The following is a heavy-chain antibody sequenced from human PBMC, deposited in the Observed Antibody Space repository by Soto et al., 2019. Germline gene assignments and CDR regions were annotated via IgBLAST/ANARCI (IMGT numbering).Heavy chain of an antibody. Sequence: SETLSLTCAVYGGSFSGYYWSWIRQPPGKGLEWIGEINHSGSTNYNPSLKSRVTISVDTSKNQFSLKLSSVTAADTAVYYCARGLQSDIVATILPYFDYWGQGTLVTVSS. CDR1: GGSFSGYY. CDR2: INHSGST. V-gene: IGHV4-34*01. CDR3: ARGLQSDIVATILPYFDY. J-gene: IGHJ4*02. D-gene: IGHD5-12*01.